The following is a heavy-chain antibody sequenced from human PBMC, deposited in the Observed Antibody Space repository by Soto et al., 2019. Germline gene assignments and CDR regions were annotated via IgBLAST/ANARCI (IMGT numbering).Heavy chain of an antibody. D-gene: IGHD3-16*01. J-gene: IGHJ4*02. Sequence: QVQLVESGGGVVQPGRSLRLSCAASGFTFSSYGMHWVRQAPGKGLEWVAVIWYDGSNKYYADSVKGRFTISRDNSKNTLYLQITSLGAEDAAVYSCARDSYAIAVFGYWGQGTLVTVSS. V-gene: IGHV3-33*01. CDR1: GFTFSSYG. CDR3: ARDSYAIAVFGY. CDR2: IWYDGSNK.